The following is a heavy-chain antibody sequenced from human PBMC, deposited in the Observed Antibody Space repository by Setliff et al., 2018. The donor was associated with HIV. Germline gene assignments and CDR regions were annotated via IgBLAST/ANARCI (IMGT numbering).Heavy chain of an antibody. CDR2: IHHSGSV. CDR1: GYSISSGYY. CDR3: ARGTLYYDYVWGTPFPFDY. J-gene: IGHJ4*02. V-gene: IGHV4-38-2*01. Sequence: PSETLSLTCPVSGYSISSGYYWGWIRQPPGKGLEWIGNIHHSGSVYYNLSLKSRVTISVVTSKNQFSLKLSSVTAADTAVYYCARGTLYYDYVWGTPFPFDYWGQGTLVTVSS. D-gene: IGHD3-16*01.